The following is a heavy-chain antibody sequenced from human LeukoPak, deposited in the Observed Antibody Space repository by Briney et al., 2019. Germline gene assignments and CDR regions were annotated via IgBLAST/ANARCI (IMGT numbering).Heavy chain of an antibody. CDR3: ATFFGGSSGYFDY. Sequence: SETPSLTCSVSGDSIRRYYWSWIRQSPGKGLEWIGLMYYSGITKYNPSLQSRVTMSLDTSKNHFSLTVNSVTAADTAVYYCATFFGGSSGYFDYWGQGTLVTVSS. CDR2: MYYSGIT. D-gene: IGHD4-23*01. V-gene: IGHV4-59*01. CDR1: GDSIRRYY. J-gene: IGHJ4*02.